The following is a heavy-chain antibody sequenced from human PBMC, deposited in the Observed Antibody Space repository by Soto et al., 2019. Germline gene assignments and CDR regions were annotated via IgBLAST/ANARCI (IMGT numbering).Heavy chain of an antibody. CDR3: ARVGCSSTSCYVYYYYMDV. CDR1: GGSISSYY. D-gene: IGHD2-2*01. Sequence: SETLSLTCTVSGGSISSYYWSWIRQPPGKGLEWIGYIYYSGSTNYNPSLKSRVTISVDTSKNQFSLKLSSVTAADTAVYYCARVGCSSTSCYVYYYYMDVWGKGTTVTVS. CDR2: IYYSGST. V-gene: IGHV4-59*01. J-gene: IGHJ6*03.